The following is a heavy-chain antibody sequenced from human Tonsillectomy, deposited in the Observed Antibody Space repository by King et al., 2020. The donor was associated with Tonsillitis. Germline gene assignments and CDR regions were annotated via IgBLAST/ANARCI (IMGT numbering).Heavy chain of an antibody. D-gene: IGHD3-16*01. J-gene: IGHJ4*02. CDR2: IHDNGTT. Sequence: LQLQESGPGVVKPSETLSLTCIVSGGSTSSASYFWGWIRQTPGKGLEWIGSIHDNGTTYYNPSLKRRLTISVDMSNGQFSLSLRSVTAADTAIYYCGRSVPRVFGFIMSEFWGQGTLVAVSS. V-gene: IGHV4-39*01. CDR1: GGSTSSASYF. CDR3: GRSVPRVFGFIMSEF.